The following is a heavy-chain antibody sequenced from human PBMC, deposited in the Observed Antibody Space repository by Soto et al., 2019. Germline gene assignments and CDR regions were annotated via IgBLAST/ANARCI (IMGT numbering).Heavy chain of an antibody. V-gene: IGHV3-30-3*01. CDR1: GFTFSSYA. Sequence: QVQLVESGGGVVQPGRSLRLSCAASGFTFSSYAMHWVRQAPGKGLEWVAGIANDGSNKYYADSGKGRFTSSRDNSKNTLYLQMNRRRAEDTAVYYCARDRPHLTLFGVVRYYYYYGMDVWVQGTTVTVSS. CDR2: IANDGSNK. CDR3: ARDRPHLTLFGVVRYYYYYGMDV. J-gene: IGHJ6*02. D-gene: IGHD3-3*01.